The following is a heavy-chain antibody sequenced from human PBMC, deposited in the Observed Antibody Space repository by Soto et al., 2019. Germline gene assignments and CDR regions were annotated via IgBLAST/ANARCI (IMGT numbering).Heavy chain of an antibody. CDR1: GDSISSSIYY. CDR2: IHYLANS. V-gene: IGHV4-39*01. J-gene: IGHJ5*02. CDR3: ARPLKLAVSGFDP. D-gene: IGHD3-3*02. Sequence: SETLSLTCAVSGDSISSSIYYWAWIRHPPGKGLEWIGSIHYLANSYYRPSLKSRITISVDTSKNQISLRLSSVTAADTAVYYCARPLKLAVSGFDPWGQGTMVTV.